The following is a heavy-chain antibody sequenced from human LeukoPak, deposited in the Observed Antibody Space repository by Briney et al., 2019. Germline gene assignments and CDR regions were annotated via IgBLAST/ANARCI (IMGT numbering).Heavy chain of an antibody. Sequence: SETLSLTCTVSGGSISSGGYYWSWIRQHPGKGLEWIGYIYYSGSTYYNPSLKSRVTISVDTSKNQFSLKLSSVTAADTAVYYCARAPWTAAGQYFQHWGQGTLDTVSS. V-gene: IGHV4-31*03. D-gene: IGHD6-13*01. CDR1: GGSISSGGYY. CDR2: IYYSGST. J-gene: IGHJ1*01. CDR3: ARAPWTAAGQYFQH.